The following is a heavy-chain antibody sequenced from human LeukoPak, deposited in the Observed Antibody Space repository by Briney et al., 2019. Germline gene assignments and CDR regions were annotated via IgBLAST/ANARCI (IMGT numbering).Heavy chain of an antibody. CDR2: INHSGST. D-gene: IGHD3-10*01. CDR1: GGSFSGYY. V-gene: IGHV4-34*01. CDR3: ARGLRGRRVVRGANWFDP. Sequence: SETLSLTCTVSGGSFSGYYWSWIRQPPGKGLEWIGEINHSGSTNYNPSLKSRVTISVDTSKNQFSLKLSSVTAADTAVYYCARGLRGRRVVRGANWFDPWGQGTLVTVSS. J-gene: IGHJ5*02.